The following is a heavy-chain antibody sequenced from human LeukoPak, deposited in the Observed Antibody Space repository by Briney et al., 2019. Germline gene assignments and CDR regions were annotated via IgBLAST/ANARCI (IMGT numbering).Heavy chain of an antibody. D-gene: IGHD6-6*01. CDR2: ISSNGGST. Sequence: GGSLRLSCAASGFTFSSYAMHWVRQAPGKGLEYVSAISSNGGSTYYANSVKGRFTISRDNSKNTLYLQMGSLRAEDTAVYYCARVRAARGYYFDYWGQGTLVTVSS. V-gene: IGHV3-64*01. CDR1: GFTFSSYA. J-gene: IGHJ4*02. CDR3: ARVRAARGYYFDY.